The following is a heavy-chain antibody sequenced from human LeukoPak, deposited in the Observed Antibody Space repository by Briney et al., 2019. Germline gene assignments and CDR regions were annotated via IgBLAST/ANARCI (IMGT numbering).Heavy chain of an antibody. V-gene: IGHV4-39*07. CDR3: ARFRYSSSHFDY. CDR1: GGSISTSNYY. CDR2: IYYSGST. D-gene: IGHD6-6*01. J-gene: IGHJ4*02. Sequence: SETLSLTCTVSGGSISTSNYYWGWVRQPPGRGLEWIGSIYYSGSTYYNPSLKSRVTISVDTSKNQFSLKLSSVTAADTAVYYCARFRYSSSHFDYWGQGTLVTVSS.